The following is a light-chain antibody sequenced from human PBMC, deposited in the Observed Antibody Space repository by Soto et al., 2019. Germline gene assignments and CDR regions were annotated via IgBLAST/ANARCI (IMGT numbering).Light chain of an antibody. V-gene: IGKV1-5*03. CDR3: QNYNTYPWT. J-gene: IGKJ1*01. CDR2: KAS. Sequence: DIQMTQSPSILSASVGDRVTITCRASQSISSWLAWYQQKPGKAPNLLIHKASHLESGVPSRFIGSGSGTEFPLTISSLQPGDFATYYCQNYNTYPWTFGQGTKVEIK. CDR1: QSISSW.